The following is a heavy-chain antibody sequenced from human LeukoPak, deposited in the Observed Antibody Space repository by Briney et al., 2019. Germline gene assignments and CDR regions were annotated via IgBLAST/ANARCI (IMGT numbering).Heavy chain of an antibody. CDR1: IFTFSNYW. Sequence: GGSLRLSCAGSIFTFSNYWIHWVRQVPGKGLLWVARINSAGAGIVYADSVEGRFTISRDNAKNTVYLQMNSLRPEDTAVYYCVADSGNRSVGVFWGQGALVTVSS. D-gene: IGHD1-26*01. CDR3: VADSGNRSVGVF. CDR2: INSAGAGI. J-gene: IGHJ4*02. V-gene: IGHV3-74*01.